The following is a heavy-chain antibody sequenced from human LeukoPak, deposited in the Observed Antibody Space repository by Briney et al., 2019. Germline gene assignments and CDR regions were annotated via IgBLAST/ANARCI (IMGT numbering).Heavy chain of an antibody. CDR1: GYTFTGYY. J-gene: IGHJ5*02. V-gene: IGHV1-8*03. CDR2: MNPNSGNT. D-gene: IGHD2-2*02. CDR3: ARSVPRYCSSTSCYNGRWFDP. Sequence: ASVKASCKASGYTFTGYYMHWVRQAPGQRLEWMGWMNPNSGNTGYAQKFQGRVTITRNTSISTAYMELSSLRSEDTAVYYCARSVPRYCSSTSCYNGRWFDPWGQGTLVTVSS.